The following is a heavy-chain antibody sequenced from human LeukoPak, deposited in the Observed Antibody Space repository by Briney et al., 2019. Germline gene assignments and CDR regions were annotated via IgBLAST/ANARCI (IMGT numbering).Heavy chain of an antibody. CDR3: AXXFRAXLVVVVPAATKFDY. CDR1: GGSISSSSYY. CDR2: IYYSGST. V-gene: IGHV4-39*01. Sequence: SETLSRTCTVSGGSISSSSYYWGWIRQPPGKGLEWIGSIYYSGSTYYNPSLKSRVTISVDTSKNQFSLKLSSVTAADTAVYYXAXXFRAXLVVVVPAATKFDYWGQGTLVTVSS. D-gene: IGHD2-2*01. J-gene: IGHJ4*02.